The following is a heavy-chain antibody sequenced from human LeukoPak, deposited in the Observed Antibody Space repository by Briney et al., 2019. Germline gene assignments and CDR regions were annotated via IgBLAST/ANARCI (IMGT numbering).Heavy chain of an antibody. D-gene: IGHD2/OR15-2a*01. CDR1: GGSISPYY. CDR3: ARSSTPMYAFEI. J-gene: IGHJ3*02. V-gene: IGHV4-59*01. CDR2: IYYTGST. Sequence: SETLSLTCTVSGGSISPYYWTWIRHPPGKRLEWLGDIYYTGSTNYNPSLKSRVTISLDTSNNQFSLKLISMTAADTAVYYCARSSTPMYAFEIWGQGTGVTVSS.